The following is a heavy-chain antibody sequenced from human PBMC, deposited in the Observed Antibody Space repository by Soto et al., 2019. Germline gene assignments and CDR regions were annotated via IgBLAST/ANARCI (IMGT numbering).Heavy chain of an antibody. CDR3: ARAKKGIAAAENWFDP. D-gene: IGHD6-13*01. V-gene: IGHV4-31*03. CDR1: GGSISSGGYY. CDR2: IYYSGST. J-gene: IGHJ5*02. Sequence: SETLSLTCTVSGGSISSGGYYWSWIRQHPGKSLEWIGYIYYSGSTYYNPSLKSRVTISVDTSKNQFSLKLSSVTAADTAVYYCARAKKGIAAAENWFDPWGQGTLVTVSS.